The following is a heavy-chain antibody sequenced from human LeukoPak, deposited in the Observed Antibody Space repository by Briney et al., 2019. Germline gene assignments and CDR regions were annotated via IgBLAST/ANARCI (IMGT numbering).Heavy chain of an antibody. CDR3: ARSEIAVADTYYYYGMDV. V-gene: IGHV1-69*04. CDR1: GGTFSSYA. J-gene: IGHJ6*02. Sequence: GASVKVSCKASGGTFSSYAISWVRQAPGQGPEWMGRIIPILGIANYAQKFQGRVTITADKSTSTAYMELSSLRSEDTAVYYCARSEIAVADTYYYYGMDVWGQGTTVTVSS. D-gene: IGHD6-19*01. CDR2: IIPILGIA.